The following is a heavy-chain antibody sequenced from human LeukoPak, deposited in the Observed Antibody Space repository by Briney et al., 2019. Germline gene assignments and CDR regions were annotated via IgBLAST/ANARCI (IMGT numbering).Heavy chain of an antibody. Sequence: SETLSLTCTVSGGSISSYYWSWIRQPAGKGLEWIGRIYTSGSTNYNPSLKSRVTMSVDTSKNRFSLKLSSVTAADTAVYYCAGLYYYGSGSSFDYWGQGTLVTVSS. CDR1: GGSISSYY. CDR3: AGLYYYGSGSSFDY. V-gene: IGHV4-4*07. J-gene: IGHJ4*02. CDR2: IYTSGST. D-gene: IGHD3-10*01.